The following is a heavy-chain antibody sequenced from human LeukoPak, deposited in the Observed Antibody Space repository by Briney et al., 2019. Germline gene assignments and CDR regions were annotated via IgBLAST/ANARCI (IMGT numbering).Heavy chain of an antibody. D-gene: IGHD6-6*01. CDR2: ISGSGGST. CDR3: AKDLGGSSSHDY. CDR1: GFTFSSYA. J-gene: IGHJ4*02. V-gene: IGHV3-23*01. Sequence: GGSLRLSCAASGFTFSSYAMSWVRQAPGKGLEWVSAISGSGGSTYYADSVKGRFTISRDNSKNTLYLQRNSLRAEDTAVYYCAKDLGGSSSHDYWGQGTLVTVSS.